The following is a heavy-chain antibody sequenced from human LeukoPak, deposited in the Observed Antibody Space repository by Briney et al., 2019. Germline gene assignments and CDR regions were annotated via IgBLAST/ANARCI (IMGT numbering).Heavy chain of an antibody. CDR2: TSSSGTI. CDR1: GFTFSNYE. V-gene: IGHV3-48*03. CDR3: ARRFDY. J-gene: IGHJ4*02. Sequence: GGSLRLSCAASGFTFSNYEMNWVRQAPGKGLEWVSYTSSSGTIYYADSVKGRFTISRDNAKKSLYLQMNSLRAEDTAVYHCARRFDYWGQGTLVTVSS.